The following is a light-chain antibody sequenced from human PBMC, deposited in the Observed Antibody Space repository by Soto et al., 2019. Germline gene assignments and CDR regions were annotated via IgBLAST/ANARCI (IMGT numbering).Light chain of an antibody. CDR2: GAS. CDR3: KQYSNWPPWT. V-gene: IGKV3D-15*01. CDR1: QSVSTN. Sequence: IVMTQSPATLSVSPGQRAILSCRASQSVSTNLAWYQQKPGQAPRLLIYGASTRAAGIPARFSGRGSGTEFTLTIGGMQSDDFAVYYCKQYSNWPPWTFGQGTRVDFK. J-gene: IGKJ1*01.